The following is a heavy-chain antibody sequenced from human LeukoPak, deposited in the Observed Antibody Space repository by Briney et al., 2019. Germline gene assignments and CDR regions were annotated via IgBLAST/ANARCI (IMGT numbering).Heavy chain of an antibody. CDR1: GSTFSVYG. CDR3: ARASGPFDY. V-gene: IGHV3-33*01. CDR2: IWNYGSNT. D-gene: IGHD3-10*01. J-gene: IGHJ4*02. Sequence: GGSLSISCAASGSTFSVYGMHWVRHAPPRGVVWGGVIWNYGSNTYYTHSVKSRFTISRDNSKNPLYLQMTSLRADESSVYSCARASGPFDYWGQGTLVTVSS.